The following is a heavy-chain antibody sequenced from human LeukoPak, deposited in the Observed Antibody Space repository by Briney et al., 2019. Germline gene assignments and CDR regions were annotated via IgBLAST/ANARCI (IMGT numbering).Heavy chain of an antibody. CDR1: GFTFSNYW. CDR3: AKGEATVIDY. CDR2: INSDGSST. J-gene: IGHJ4*02. V-gene: IGHV3-74*01. D-gene: IGHD1-26*01. Sequence: AGGSLRLSCAASGFTFSNYWMHWVRQAPGKGLVWVSRINSDGSSTTSADSVKGRFTISRDNAKNTLYLQMNSLRAEDTAVYYCAKGEATVIDYWGQGTLVPVSS.